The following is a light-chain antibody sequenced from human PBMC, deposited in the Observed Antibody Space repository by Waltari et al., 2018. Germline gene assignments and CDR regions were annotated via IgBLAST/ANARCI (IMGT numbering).Light chain of an antibody. J-gene: IGKJ1*01. CDR1: QNVGTY. Sequence: EIVLTQSPGTMYLSTSERATLSCRASQNVGTYLAWYHQKHGQAPRLLIYHAPSRATGIPDRFSGSGSGTDFSLTISRLEPEDFAVYYCQNHERLPAMFGQGTNVEIK. CDR3: QNHERLPAM. V-gene: IGKV3-20*01. CDR2: HAP.